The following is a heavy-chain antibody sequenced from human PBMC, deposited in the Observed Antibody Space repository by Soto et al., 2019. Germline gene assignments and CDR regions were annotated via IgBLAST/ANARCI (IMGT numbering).Heavy chain of an antibody. D-gene: IGHD1-26*01. CDR1: GFTFSSYG. J-gene: IGHJ6*04. CDR2: ISYDGSNK. V-gene: IGHV3-30*18. Sequence: QVQLVESGGGVVQPGRSLRLSCAAAGFTFSSYGMHWVRQDPGKGLEWVAVISYDGSNKYYAASVTGRFTISRDNSNNTMYLQMSSLRAENTAVYYCAKDAGSIVGSNYYYGMEGWCKGTTVTFSS. CDR3: AKDAGSIVGSNYYYGMEG.